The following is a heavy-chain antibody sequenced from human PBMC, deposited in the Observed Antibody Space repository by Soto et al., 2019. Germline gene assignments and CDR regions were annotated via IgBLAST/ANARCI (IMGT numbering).Heavy chain of an antibody. CDR1: GGSISSGGYY. Sequence: QVQLQESGPGLVKPSQTLSLTCTVSGGSISSGGYYWSWIRQHPGKGLEWIGYIYYSGSTYYNPSLKSRVTIAVDTSKNQFSLKLGSVTAADTAVYYCARRTIGSGIDWQYENWGQGTLVTVSS. CDR3: ARRTIGSGIDWQYEN. CDR2: IYYSGST. J-gene: IGHJ4*02. V-gene: IGHV4-31*03. D-gene: IGHD3-10*01.